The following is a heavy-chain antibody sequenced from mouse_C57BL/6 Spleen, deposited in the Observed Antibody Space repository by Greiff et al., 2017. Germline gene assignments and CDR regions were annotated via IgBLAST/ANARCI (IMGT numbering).Heavy chain of an antibody. CDR1: GFTFSDYG. J-gene: IGHJ2*01. CDR2: ISSGSSTI. Sequence: EVKLQESGGGLVQPGGSLKLSCAASGFTFSDYGMHWVRQAPEKGLEWVAYISSGSSTIYYADTVKGRFTISRDNAKNTLFLQMTSRRSEDTAMYYSARPDWDYWGQGTTLTVSS. CDR3: ARPDWDY. D-gene: IGHD2-13*01. V-gene: IGHV5-17*01.